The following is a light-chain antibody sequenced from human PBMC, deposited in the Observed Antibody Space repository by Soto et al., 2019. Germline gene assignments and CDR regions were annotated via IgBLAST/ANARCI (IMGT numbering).Light chain of an antibody. Sequence: EIVLTQSPATLSLSPGERAALSCRASQSVNNYVAWYQQKPGQAPRLLIYDASNRATGIPGRFSGRGSGTDFTLTISSLEPEDFAVYYCQQRFDWPLTFGGGTKVEIK. CDR1: QSVNNY. CDR2: DAS. V-gene: IGKV3-11*01. CDR3: QQRFDWPLT. J-gene: IGKJ4*01.